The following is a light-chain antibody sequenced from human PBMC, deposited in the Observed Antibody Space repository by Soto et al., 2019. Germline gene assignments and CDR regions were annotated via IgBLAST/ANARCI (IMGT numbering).Light chain of an antibody. Sequence: EIVMPQSPATLSVSPGERAALSCRASQSVGSNLAWYQQKPGQAPRLLIYGASTRATGFPARFSGSGFGTEFTLTISSLQSQDFAVYYCQQYNNWPPITFGQGTRLEI. V-gene: IGKV3-15*01. CDR3: QQYNNWPPIT. J-gene: IGKJ5*01. CDR2: GAS. CDR1: QSVGSN.